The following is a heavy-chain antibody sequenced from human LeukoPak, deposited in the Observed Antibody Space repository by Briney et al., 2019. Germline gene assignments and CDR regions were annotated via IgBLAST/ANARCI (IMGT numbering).Heavy chain of an antibody. V-gene: IGHV7-4-1*02. Sequence: ASVKVSCKASGYTFTSYAMNWVRQAPGQGLEWMGWINTNTGNPTYAQGFTGRFVFSLDTSVSTAYLQISSLKAEDTAVYYCARGIAAARPSGFDPWGQGTLVTVSS. CDR1: GYTFTSYA. CDR2: INTNTGNP. D-gene: IGHD6-13*01. J-gene: IGHJ5*02. CDR3: ARGIAAARPSGFDP.